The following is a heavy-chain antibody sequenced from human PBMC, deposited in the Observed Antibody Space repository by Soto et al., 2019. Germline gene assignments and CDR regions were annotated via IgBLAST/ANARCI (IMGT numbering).Heavy chain of an antibody. CDR1: GFTFSDYS. D-gene: IGHD6-6*01. CDR2: IDSRGRTL. V-gene: IGHV3-11*01. J-gene: IGHJ4*02. Sequence: GGSLRLSCGASGFTFSDYSMSWIRQAPGKGLEWLAFIDSRGRTLSYADSVRGRFTISRDNAENSVYLQMDSLRADDTAVYYCAGQAARNYIDSWGQGNSVTVSS. CDR3: AGQAARNYIDS.